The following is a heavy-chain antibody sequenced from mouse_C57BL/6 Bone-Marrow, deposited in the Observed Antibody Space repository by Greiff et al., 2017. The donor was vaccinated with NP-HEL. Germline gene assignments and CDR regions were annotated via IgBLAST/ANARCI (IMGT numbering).Heavy chain of an antibody. CDR3: ARPNSLYFDY. CDR2: ISSGSSTI. CDR1: GFTFSDYG. J-gene: IGHJ2*01. V-gene: IGHV5-17*01. Sequence: EVKVVESGGGLVKPGGSLKLSCAASGFTFSDYGMHWVRQAPEKGLEWVAYISSGSSTIYYADTVKGRFTISRDKAKNTLFLQMTSLRSEDTAMYYCARPNSLYFDYWGQGTTLTVSS.